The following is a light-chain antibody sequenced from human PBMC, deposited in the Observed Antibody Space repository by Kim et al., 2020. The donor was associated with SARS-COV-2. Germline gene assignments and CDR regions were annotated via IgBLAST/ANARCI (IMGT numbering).Light chain of an antibody. V-gene: IGKV1-5*03. CDR3: QQYKSYSWT. Sequence: SVGNRVTSTVLAVQGINDCLAWYQQKPDKAPNLLISKAYTLERGIPSRFSGSGSGTGFTLTIYGLQPDDFATYYCQQYKSYSWTFGQGTKVDIK. CDR1: QGINDC. J-gene: IGKJ1*01. CDR2: KAY.